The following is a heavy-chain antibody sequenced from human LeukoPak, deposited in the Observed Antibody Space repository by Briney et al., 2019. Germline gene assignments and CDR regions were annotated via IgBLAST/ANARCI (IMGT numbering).Heavy chain of an antibody. Sequence: SETLSLTCTVSGGSISSSSYYWGWIRQPPGKGLERIGSIYYSGSTYYNPSLKSRVTISVDTSKNQFSLKLSSVTAADTAVYYCARPLPYNWNDADAFDIWGQGTMVTVSS. D-gene: IGHD1-1*01. CDR3: ARPLPYNWNDADAFDI. CDR1: GGSISSSSYY. CDR2: IYYSGST. V-gene: IGHV4-39*07. J-gene: IGHJ3*02.